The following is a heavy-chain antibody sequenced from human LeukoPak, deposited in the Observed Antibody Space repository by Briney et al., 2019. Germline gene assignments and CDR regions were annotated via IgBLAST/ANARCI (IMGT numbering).Heavy chain of an antibody. CDR2: ISSSSSTI. D-gene: IGHD5-12*01. CDR1: GFTFSSYS. V-gene: IGHV3-48*01. CDR3: ASPDSKVATPDRIYYYYGMDV. J-gene: IGHJ6*02. Sequence: GGSLRLSCAASGFTFSSYSMNWVRQAPGKGLEWVSYISSSSSTIYYADSVKGRFTISRDNAKNSLYLQMNSLRAEDTAVYYCASPDSKVATPDRIYYYYGMDVWGQGTTVTVSS.